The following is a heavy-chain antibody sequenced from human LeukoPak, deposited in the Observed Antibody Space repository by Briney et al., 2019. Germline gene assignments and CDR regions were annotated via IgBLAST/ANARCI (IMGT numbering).Heavy chain of an antibody. CDR1: GFTFDDYA. V-gene: IGHV3-43D*03. CDR3: ARARSATTSSSWSFPYYYYMDV. J-gene: IGHJ6*03. Sequence: PGGTLRLSCAASGFTFDDYAMHWVRQAPGKGLEWVSLISWDGGSTYYADSVKGRFTISRDNSKNSLYLQMNSLRAEDTAVYYCARARSATTSSSWSFPYYYYMDVWGKGATVTISS. D-gene: IGHD6-13*01. CDR2: ISWDGGST.